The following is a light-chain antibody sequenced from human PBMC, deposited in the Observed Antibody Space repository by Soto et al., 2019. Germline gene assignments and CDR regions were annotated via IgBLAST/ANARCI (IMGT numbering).Light chain of an antibody. Sequence: DIQMPQSPSSVSASVGDSVTITCRASQGISSWLAWYQQKPGEAPKLLIFAASTLQSGVPSRFSGSGSGTDFTLTISSLQAEDFATYYCQQLSTYPSTFGGGTKVDIK. V-gene: IGKV1-12*02. CDR1: QGISSW. CDR3: QQLSTYPST. J-gene: IGKJ4*01. CDR2: AAS.